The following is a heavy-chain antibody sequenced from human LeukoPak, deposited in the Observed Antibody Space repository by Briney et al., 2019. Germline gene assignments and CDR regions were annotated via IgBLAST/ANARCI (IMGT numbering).Heavy chain of an antibody. D-gene: IGHD2-2*01. V-gene: IGHV3-21*01. CDR1: GFTFSSYS. J-gene: IGHJ4*02. CDR3: ASHTAMANANSGFDY. CDR2: ISSSSSYI. Sequence: SGGSLRLSCAASGFTFSSYSMTWVRQAPGKGLEWVSSISSSSSYIYYADSVKGRFTISRDNAKNSLYLQMNSLRAEDTAVYYCASHTAMANANSGFDYWGQGTLVTVSS.